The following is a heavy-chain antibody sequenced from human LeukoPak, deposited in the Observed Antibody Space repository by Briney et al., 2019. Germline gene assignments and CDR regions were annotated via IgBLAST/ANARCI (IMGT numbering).Heavy chain of an antibody. CDR2: IYYSGST. CDR1: GGSISSYY. J-gene: IGHJ3*02. Sequence: PSETLSLTCTVSGGSISSYYWSWIRQPPGKGLEWIGYIYYSGSTNYNPSLKSRVTISVDTSKNQFSLKLSSVTAADTAVYYCARLPVFGDAFDIWGQGTMVTVSS. V-gene: IGHV4-59*01. CDR3: ARLPVFGDAFDI. D-gene: IGHD1-26*01.